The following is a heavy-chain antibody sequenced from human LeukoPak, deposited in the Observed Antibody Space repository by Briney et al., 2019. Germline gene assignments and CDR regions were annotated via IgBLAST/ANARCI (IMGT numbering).Heavy chain of an antibody. D-gene: IGHD3-22*01. V-gene: IGHV3-33*03. CDR1: GFTFSNYD. J-gene: IGHJ3*02. Sequence: GGSLRLSCAVSGFTFSNYDMHWVRQAPGKGLEWVAVIWYDGSNKYYADSVKGRFTISRDTSKNTLYLQMDSLRAEDTAVYYCASGDTTGYSGDAFNIWGQGTMVTVSS. CDR2: IWYDGSNK. CDR3: ASGDTTGYSGDAFNI.